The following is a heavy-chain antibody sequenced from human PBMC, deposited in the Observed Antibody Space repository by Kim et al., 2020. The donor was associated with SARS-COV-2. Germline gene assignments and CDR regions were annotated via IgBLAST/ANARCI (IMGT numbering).Heavy chain of an antibody. J-gene: IGHJ4*02. CDR3: TSWGAGNY. CDR1: GFTFSNYW. V-gene: IGHV3-7*01. D-gene: IGHD6-13*01. Sequence: GGSLRLSCAASGFTFSNYWMSWVRQAPGKGLEWVANIKRDGSEKYYVESVRGRFTISRDNAQNSLFLQMNSLRVEDTAVYYCTSWGAGNYWGPGTLVTVSS. CDR2: IKRDGSEK.